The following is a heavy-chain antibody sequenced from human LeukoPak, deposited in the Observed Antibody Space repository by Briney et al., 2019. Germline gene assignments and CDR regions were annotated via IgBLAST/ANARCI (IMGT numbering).Heavy chain of an antibody. Sequence: GGSLRLSCAAPGFTFSSYWMSWVRQAPGKGLEWVANIKQDGSEKYYVDSVKGRFTISRDNAKNSLYLQMNSLRAEDTAVYYCAREWGYCSSTSCSYGMDVWGKGTTVTVSS. CDR3: AREWGYCSSTSCSYGMDV. CDR1: GFTFSSYW. J-gene: IGHJ6*04. CDR2: IKQDGSEK. V-gene: IGHV3-7*03. D-gene: IGHD2-2*01.